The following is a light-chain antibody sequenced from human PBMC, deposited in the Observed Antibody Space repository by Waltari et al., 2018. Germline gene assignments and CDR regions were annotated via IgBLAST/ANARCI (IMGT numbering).Light chain of an antibody. CDR1: QSVLYSSNNNNY. Sequence: DIVMTQSPDSLAVSLGERATINCKSSQSVLYSSNNNNYLAWYQQKPGQPPMLLIYWVSTRESGVPYRFSGNGSGTDFTLTISSLQAEDVAVYYCQQYYSTPPTFGGGTKVEIK. CDR2: WVS. V-gene: IGKV4-1*01. CDR3: QQYYSTPPT. J-gene: IGKJ4*01.